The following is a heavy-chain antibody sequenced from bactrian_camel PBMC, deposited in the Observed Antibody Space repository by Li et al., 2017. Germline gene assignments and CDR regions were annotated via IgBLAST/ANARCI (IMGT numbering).Heavy chain of an antibody. Sequence: HVQLVESGGGSVQPGGSLRLSCAASGYTANTYFSIHCMGWFRQAPGKEREGVAATIANGDRTYYTDSVKGRFTISQDNAKNTVYLQMNSLRPEDTAIYYCVADSRMGYCSSAYVQPLYWGQGTQVTVS. CDR3: VADSRMGYCSSAYVQPLY. J-gene: IGHJ4*01. D-gene: IGHD6*01. CDR2: TIANGDRT. CDR1: GYTANTYFSIHC. V-gene: IGHV3S53*01.